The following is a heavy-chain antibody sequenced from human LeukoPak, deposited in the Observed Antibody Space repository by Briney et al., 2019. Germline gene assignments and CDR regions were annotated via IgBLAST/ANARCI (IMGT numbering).Heavy chain of an antibody. V-gene: IGHV4-59*08. Sequence: SETLSLTCTVSGGSISSYYWSWIRQPPGKGLEWIGYIYYSGSTNYNPSLKSRVTISVDTSKNQFSLKLSSVTAADTAVYYCARHKYNWYYPTPGYGMDVWGQGTTVTVSS. CDR1: GGSISSYY. CDR3: ARHKYNWYYPTPGYGMDV. J-gene: IGHJ6*02. D-gene: IGHD1-7*01. CDR2: IYYSGST.